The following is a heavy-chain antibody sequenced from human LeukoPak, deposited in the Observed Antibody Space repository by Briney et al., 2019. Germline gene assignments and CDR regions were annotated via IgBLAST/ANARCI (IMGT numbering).Heavy chain of an antibody. CDR1: GDSVSSKDAA. CDR2: TYYRSQRYS. V-gene: IGHV6-1*01. D-gene: IGHD2-15*01. Sequence: SQTLSLTSALSGDSVSSKDAAWNCIRQYPSRGLEWLGRTYYRSQRYSYYAVSVKRRIPVNADTSSNQFSLQLRSVTPEDTAVYYCALTQWGYFDLWGQGILVTVSS. J-gene: IGHJ4*02. CDR3: ALTQWGYFDL.